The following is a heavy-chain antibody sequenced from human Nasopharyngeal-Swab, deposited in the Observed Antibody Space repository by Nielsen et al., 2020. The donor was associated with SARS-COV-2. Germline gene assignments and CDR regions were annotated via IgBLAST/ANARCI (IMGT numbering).Heavy chain of an antibody. V-gene: IGHV1-3*01. CDR3: ARGSYSSGWHATDDAFDI. CDR1: GYTFTSYA. CDR2: INAVNGNT. D-gene: IGHD6-19*01. J-gene: IGHJ3*02. Sequence: ASVKVSCKASGYTFTSYAMHWVCQAPGQRLEWMGWINAVNGNTKYSQKFQGRVTITRDTSASTAYMELSSLRSEDTAVYYCARGSYSSGWHATDDAFDIWGQGAMVTVSS.